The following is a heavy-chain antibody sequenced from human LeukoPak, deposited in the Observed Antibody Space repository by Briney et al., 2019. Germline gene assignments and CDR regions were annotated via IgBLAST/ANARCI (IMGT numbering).Heavy chain of an antibody. CDR3: ARDVGSRWELAY. D-gene: IGHD3-10*01. V-gene: IGHV1-69*04. CDR1: GTASSRSA. CDR2: VIPVLGTA. Sequence: GASVKVSCKTSGTASSRSAIAWVRQAPGQGLERMGKVIPVLGTANYAQKYQGRVTITADKSTNTAYMELTSLRHDDTAVYYCARDVGSRWELAYWGQGTLVTVSS. J-gene: IGHJ4*02.